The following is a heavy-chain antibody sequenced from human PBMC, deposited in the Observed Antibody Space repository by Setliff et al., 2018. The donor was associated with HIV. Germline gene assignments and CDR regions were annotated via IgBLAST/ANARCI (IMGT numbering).Heavy chain of an antibody. CDR1: GGSFNSYA. Sequence: GASVKVSCKASGGSFNSYALDWVRQTPGQGLEWIGGVVPIIGAAKYAPKFQGRVTITADKSTNTAYMELNRLTSDDTAVYYCAREVKQWLVLPVNWFDPWGQGILVTVSS. J-gene: IGHJ5*02. V-gene: IGHV1-69*06. CDR2: VVPIIGAA. CDR3: AREVKQWLVLPVNWFDP. D-gene: IGHD6-19*01.